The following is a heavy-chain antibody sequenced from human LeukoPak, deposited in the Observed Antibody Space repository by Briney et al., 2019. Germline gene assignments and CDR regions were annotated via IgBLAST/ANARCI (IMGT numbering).Heavy chain of an antibody. CDR2: ISGSGGST. J-gene: IGHJ5*02. Sequence: PGGSLRLSCAASGFTFSSYAMSWVRQAPGKGLEWVSAISGSGGSTYYADSVKGRFTISRDNSKNTLYLQMNSLRDEDTAVYYCAKAGRASGDPEWFDPWGQGTLVTVSS. D-gene: IGHD4-17*01. CDR1: GFTFSSYA. CDR3: AKAGRASGDPEWFDP. V-gene: IGHV3-23*01.